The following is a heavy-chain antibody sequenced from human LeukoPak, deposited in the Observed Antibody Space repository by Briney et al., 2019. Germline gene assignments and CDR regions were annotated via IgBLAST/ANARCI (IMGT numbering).Heavy chain of an antibody. Sequence: ASVKVSFKASGYTFTSYGISWVRQAPGQGLEWMRWISAYNGNTNYAQKLQGRVTMTTDTSTSTAYMELRSLRSDDTAVYYCARVLGHYYDSSGYYLNWFDPWGQGTLVTVSS. V-gene: IGHV1-18*01. CDR3: ARVLGHYYDSSGYYLNWFDP. CDR1: GYTFTSYG. D-gene: IGHD3-22*01. CDR2: ISAYNGNT. J-gene: IGHJ5*02.